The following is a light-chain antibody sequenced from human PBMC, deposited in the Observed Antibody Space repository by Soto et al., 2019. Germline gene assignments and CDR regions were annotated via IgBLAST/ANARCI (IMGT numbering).Light chain of an antibody. CDR3: AAWDDSLNGRAV. Sequence: QSVLTQPPSASGTPGQRVTISCSGSDSNIGSNTVNWYQQVPGTAPKLLIYSNSQRPSGVPDRFSGSKSGTSASLAISGLQSEDEGDYYCAAWDDSLNGRAVFGRGTKLTVL. V-gene: IGLV1-44*01. J-gene: IGLJ3*02. CDR2: SNS. CDR1: DSNIGSNT.